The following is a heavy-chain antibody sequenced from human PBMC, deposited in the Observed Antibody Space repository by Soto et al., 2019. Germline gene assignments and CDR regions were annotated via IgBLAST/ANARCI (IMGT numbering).Heavy chain of an antibody. CDR1: GFSLSTSGVG. J-gene: IGHJ5*02. CDR2: IYWNDDK. CDR3: AHSRSVLRFLEWLPRGGNWFDP. Sequence: SGPTLVNPTQTLTLTCTFSGFSLSTSGVGVGWIRQPPGKALEWLALIYWNDDKRYSPSLKSRLTITKDTSKNQVVLTMTNMDPVDTATYYCAHSRSVLRFLEWLPRGGNWFDPWGQGTLVTVSS. D-gene: IGHD3-3*01. V-gene: IGHV2-5*01.